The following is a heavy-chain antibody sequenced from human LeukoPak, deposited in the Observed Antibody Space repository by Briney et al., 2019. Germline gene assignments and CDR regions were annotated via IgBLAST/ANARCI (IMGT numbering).Heavy chain of an antibody. D-gene: IGHD1-14*01. CDR3: ARDKNGPET. CDR2: YSGDGT. Sequence: GGSLRLSCAASGFTVSSNYMSWVRQAPGRGLDWVSVYSGDGTYYADSVKSRFTISRDNSKNTLSLQMNSLRAEDTAIYYCARDKNGPETWGQGTLVTVSS. V-gene: IGHV3-53*01. CDR1: GFTVSSNY. J-gene: IGHJ4*02.